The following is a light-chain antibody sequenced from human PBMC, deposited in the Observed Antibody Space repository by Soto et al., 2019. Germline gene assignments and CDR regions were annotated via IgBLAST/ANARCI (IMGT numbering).Light chain of an antibody. V-gene: IGLV2-14*01. CDR2: EVS. J-gene: IGLJ1*01. Sequence: QSVLTQPASVSGSPGQSITISCTGTSSDVGNYKYVSWYQQHPGKAPKLMIYEVSNRPLGVSNRFSGSKSGNTASLTISGLQAEDETDYYCFSYTSSGTYVFGTGTKVTVL. CDR3: FSYTSSGTYV. CDR1: SSDVGNYKY.